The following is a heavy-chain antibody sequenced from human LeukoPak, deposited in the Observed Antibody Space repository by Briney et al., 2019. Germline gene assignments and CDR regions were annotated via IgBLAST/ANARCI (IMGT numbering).Heavy chain of an antibody. CDR2: ISAYNGDT. V-gene: IGHV1-18*04. J-gene: IGHJ4*02. CDR3: ARDPYYGSGSQSNIDY. Sequence: ASVKVSCKASGYKFTSYGLSWVRQAPGQGLEWMGWISAYNGDTNYAQKLQGRVTMTTDTSTSTAYMELRSQRSDDTAVYYCARDPYYGSGSQSNIDYWGQGTLVTVSS. CDR1: GYKFTSYG. D-gene: IGHD3-10*01.